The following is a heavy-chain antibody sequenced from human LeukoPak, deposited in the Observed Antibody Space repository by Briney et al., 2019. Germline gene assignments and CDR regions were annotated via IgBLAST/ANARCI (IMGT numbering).Heavy chain of an antibody. CDR3: ANIPRRYCSSTSCYHYFDY. D-gene: IGHD2-2*01. CDR1: GGTFSSYA. V-gene: IGHV1-69*04. CDR2: IIPILGIP. Sequence: SVKVSCKASGGTFSSYAISWVRQAPGQGLEWMGRIIPILGIPNYAQRFQGRVTIAADTSTGTAYMELNSLRSEDTAVHYCANIPRRYCSSTSCYHYFDYWGQGTLVTVSS. J-gene: IGHJ4*02.